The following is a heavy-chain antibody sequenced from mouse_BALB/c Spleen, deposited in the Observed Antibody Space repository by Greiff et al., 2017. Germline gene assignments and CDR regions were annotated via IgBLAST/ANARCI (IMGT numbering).Heavy chain of an antibody. J-gene: IGHJ2*01. Sequence: QVQLQQPGAELVKPGASVKLSCKASGYTFTSYYMYWVKQRPGQGLEWIGGINPSNGGTNFNEKFKSKATLTVDKSSSTAYMQLSSLTSEDSAVYYCTRYGRYYFDYWGQGTTLTVSS. CDR3: TRYGRYYFDY. CDR2: INPSNGGT. V-gene: IGHV1S81*02. CDR1: GYTFTSYY. D-gene: IGHD1-2*01.